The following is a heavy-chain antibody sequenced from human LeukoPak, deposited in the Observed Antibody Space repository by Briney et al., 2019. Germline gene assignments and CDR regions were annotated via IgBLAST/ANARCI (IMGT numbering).Heavy chain of an antibody. CDR3: AVDIVVVVAATDFDY. J-gene: IGHJ4*02. CDR1: GFTFSSYG. CDR2: ISYDGSNK. V-gene: IGHV3-30*03. Sequence: PGRSLRLSCAASGFTFSSYGMHWVRQAPGKGLEWVAFISYDGSNKYYADSVKGRFTISRHNSKNTLYLQMNSLRAEDTAVYYCAVDIVVVVAATDFDYWGQGTLVTVSS. D-gene: IGHD2-15*01.